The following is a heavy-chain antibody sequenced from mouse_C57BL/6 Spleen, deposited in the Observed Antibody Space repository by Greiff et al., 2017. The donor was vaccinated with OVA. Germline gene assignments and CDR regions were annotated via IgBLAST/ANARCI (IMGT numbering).Heavy chain of an antibody. D-gene: IGHD1-1*01. CDR2: ISYGGSYT. J-gene: IGHJ1*03. CDR3: AREDGSSTYWYFDV. V-gene: IGHV5-4*01. Sequence: EVKVVESGGGLVKPGGSLKLSCAASGFTFSSYAMSWVRQTPEKRLEWVAIISYGGSYTYYPDNVKGRFTISRDNAKNNLYLQMSHLKSEDTAMYYCAREDGSSTYWYFDVWGTGTTVTVSS. CDR1: GFTFSSYA.